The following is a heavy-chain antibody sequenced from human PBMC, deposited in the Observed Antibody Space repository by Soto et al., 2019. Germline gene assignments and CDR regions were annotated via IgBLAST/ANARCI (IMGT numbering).Heavy chain of an antibody. CDR1: GGSFSGYY. Sequence: NPSETLSLTCAVYGGSFSGYYWSWIRQPPGKGLEWIGEINHSGSTNYNPSLKSRVTISVDTSKNQFSLKLSSVTAADTAVYYCARGRQGYIVVVPAAMRLDPWGQGTLVTVSS. CDR2: INHSGST. V-gene: IGHV4-34*01. J-gene: IGHJ5*02. D-gene: IGHD2-2*01. CDR3: ARGRQGYIVVVPAAMRLDP.